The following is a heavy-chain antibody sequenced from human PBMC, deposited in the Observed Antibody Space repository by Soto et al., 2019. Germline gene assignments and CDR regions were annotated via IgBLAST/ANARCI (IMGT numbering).Heavy chain of an antibody. Sequence: QITLKESGPPLVKPTQTLTLTCTFSGFSLSTSGVAVGWIRQSPGKALEWLSVIYWDDDNRSSPSLRNRLTITKDTSKNQVVLTMTKLDPVDTATYYCAHRDRASGGLFDHWGQGILVTVSS. D-gene: IGHD3-10*01. J-gene: IGHJ4*02. V-gene: IGHV2-5*02. CDR2: IYWDDDN. CDR1: GFSLSTSGVA. CDR3: AHRDRASGGLFDH.